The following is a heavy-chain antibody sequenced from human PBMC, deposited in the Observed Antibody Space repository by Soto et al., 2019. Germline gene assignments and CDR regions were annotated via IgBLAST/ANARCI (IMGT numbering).Heavy chain of an antibody. Sequence: QVQLVQSGAEVKKPGSSVKVSCKASGGTFSSYAISWVRQAPGQGLEWMGGIIPIFGTANYAQKFQGRVTITADKSTSTAYMGLSSLRSEDTAVYYCARVRSGTMGTYYYGMDVWGQGTTVTVSS. D-gene: IGHD2-2*01. J-gene: IGHJ6*02. CDR3: ARVRSGTMGTYYYGMDV. CDR2: IIPIFGTA. V-gene: IGHV1-69*06. CDR1: GGTFSSYA.